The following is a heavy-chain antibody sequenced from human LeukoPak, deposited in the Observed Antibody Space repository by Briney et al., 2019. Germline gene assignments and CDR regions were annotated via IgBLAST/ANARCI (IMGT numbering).Heavy chain of an antibody. V-gene: IGHV4-31*03. CDR3: AKGRDYGDLTTPFDY. CDR2: IYHSGGA. Sequence: PSETLSLTCSVSGGSISRSGYYWTWIRQHPGKGLEWIGYIYHSGGAYYNPSLKSRLTISVDTSKHQFSLKLSSVTAADAAVYYCAKGRDYGDLTTPFDYWGQGTLVSVSS. CDR1: GGSISRSGYY. D-gene: IGHD4-17*01. J-gene: IGHJ4*02.